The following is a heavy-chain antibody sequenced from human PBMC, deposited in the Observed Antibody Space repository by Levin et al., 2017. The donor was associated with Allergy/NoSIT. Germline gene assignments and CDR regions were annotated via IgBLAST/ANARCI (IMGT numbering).Heavy chain of an antibody. CDR1: GYTFTSYD. CDR2: MNPNSGNT. J-gene: IGHJ3*02. V-gene: IGHV1-8*01. D-gene: IGHD5-12*01. Sequence: GGSLRLSCKASGYTFTSYDINWVRQATGQGLEWMGWMNPNSGNTGYAQKFQGRVTMTRNTSISTAYMELSSLRSEDTAVYYCARVYSGYKRRSAFDIWGQGTMVTVSS. CDR3: ARVYSGYKRRSAFDI.